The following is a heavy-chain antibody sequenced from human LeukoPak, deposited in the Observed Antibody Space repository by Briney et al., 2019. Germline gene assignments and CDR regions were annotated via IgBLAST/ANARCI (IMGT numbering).Heavy chain of an antibody. CDR1: GFTFSSYD. Sequence: GGSLRLSCAASGFTFSSYDMNWVRQAPGKGLEGVSYIISGSSTMYYADSVKGRFTTSRDYAKNSLYLQMNSLRPEETAVYYCASRSTMGRAFDIWGQGTMVTVSS. D-gene: IGHD1-14*01. CDR2: IISGSSTM. J-gene: IGHJ3*02. CDR3: ASRSTMGRAFDI. V-gene: IGHV3-48*01.